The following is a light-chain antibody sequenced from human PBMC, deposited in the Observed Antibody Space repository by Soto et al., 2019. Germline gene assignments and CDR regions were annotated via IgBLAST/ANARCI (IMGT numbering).Light chain of an antibody. CDR3: QQRTNWPRAT. CDR1: QSVSTY. Sequence: EIVLTQSPATLSLSPGERATLSCRASQSVSTYLAWYQQKPGQAPRLLIYDASNRATGIPARFSGSGSGTDFTLTISSLEPDDFAVYYCQQRTNWPRATFGQGTKLEIK. CDR2: DAS. V-gene: IGKV3-11*01. J-gene: IGKJ2*01.